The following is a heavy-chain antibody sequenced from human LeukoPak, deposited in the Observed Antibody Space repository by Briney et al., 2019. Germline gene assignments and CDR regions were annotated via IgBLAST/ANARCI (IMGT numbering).Heavy chain of an antibody. J-gene: IGHJ5*02. D-gene: IGHD6-13*01. CDR3: ARGLYSSSWWRSWFDP. Sequence: GASVKVSCKASGYTFASYDINWVRQATGQGLEWMGWMNPNSGNTGYAQKFQGRVTMTRNTSISTAYMELSSLRSEDTAVYYCARGLYSSSWWRSWFDPWGQGTLVTVSS. CDR1: GYTFASYD. V-gene: IGHV1-8*01. CDR2: MNPNSGNT.